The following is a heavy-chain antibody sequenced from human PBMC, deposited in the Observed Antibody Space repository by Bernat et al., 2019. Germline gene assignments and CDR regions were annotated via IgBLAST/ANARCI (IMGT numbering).Heavy chain of an antibody. CDR1: AYTFNSYA. CDR3: AGSRSDAFDI. J-gene: IGHJ3*02. V-gene: IGHV1-3*01. CDR2: INAGNGVT. Sequence: QVQLVQSGAEVKKPGASVKVSCKASAYTFNSYAMHWVRQAPGQRLEWMGWINAGNGVTKYSQRFQGRFTITRDTSATTAYMELSSLRSEDTAVYYCAGSRSDAFDIWGQGTMVTVSS.